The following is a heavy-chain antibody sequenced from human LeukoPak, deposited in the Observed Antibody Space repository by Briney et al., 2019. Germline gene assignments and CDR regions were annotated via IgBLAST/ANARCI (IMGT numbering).Heavy chain of an antibody. J-gene: IGHJ4*02. CDR3: AKHSSGWYEYYFDY. D-gene: IGHD6-19*01. CDR2: ISGSGGST. V-gene: IGHV3-23*01. CDR1: GFTFSSYA. Sequence: GGSLRLSCAASGFTFSSYALTWVRHAPGKGLEWVSTISGSGGSTYYADSVKGRLTISRHNSKNTMYLQMNSLRAEDTAVYYCAKHSSGWYEYYFDYWGQGTLVTVSS.